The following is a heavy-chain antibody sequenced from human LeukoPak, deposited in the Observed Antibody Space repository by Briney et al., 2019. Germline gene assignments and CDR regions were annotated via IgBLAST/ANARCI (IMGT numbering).Heavy chain of an antibody. J-gene: IGHJ4*02. V-gene: IGHV3-21*01. Sequence: AGGSLRLSCAASGFTFSSYSMNWVRQAPGKGLEWVSSISSSSSYIYYADSVKGRFTISRDNAKNSLYLQMNSLRAEDTAVYYCVRDRNWGFDYWGQGTLVTVSS. D-gene: IGHD7-27*01. CDR3: VRDRNWGFDY. CDR2: ISSSSSYI. CDR1: GFTFSSYS.